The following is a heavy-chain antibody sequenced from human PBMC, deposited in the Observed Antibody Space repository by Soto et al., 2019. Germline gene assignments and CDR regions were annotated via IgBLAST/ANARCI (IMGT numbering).Heavy chain of an antibody. J-gene: IGHJ5*02. Sequence: EVQLVESGGGLVQPGGSLRLSCAASGFTFSSYSMNWVRQAPGKGLEWVSYISSSSSTIYYADSVKGRFTISRDNAKNSLYLQMNSLRDEVTAVYYCARDSPQSSSWYWFDPWGQGTLVTVSS. V-gene: IGHV3-48*02. CDR2: ISSSSSTI. CDR3: ARDSPQSSSWYWFDP. CDR1: GFTFSSYS. D-gene: IGHD6-13*01.